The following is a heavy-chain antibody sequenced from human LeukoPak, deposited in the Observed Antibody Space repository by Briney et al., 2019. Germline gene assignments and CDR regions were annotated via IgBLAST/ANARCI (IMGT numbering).Heavy chain of an antibody. CDR1: GFSFDDCA. CDR2: ISGDGGST. D-gene: IGHD3-22*01. J-gene: IGHJ5*01. V-gene: IGHV3-43*02. Sequence: GVSLRLSCAAPGFSFDDCAIHWVRQAPGKGLEWVSLISGDGGSTFYADSVKGRFTISRDNSKNSLYLQMSSLRSEDTALYYCARESDSSGWYDSWGQGTLVTVSS. CDR3: ARESDSSGWYDS.